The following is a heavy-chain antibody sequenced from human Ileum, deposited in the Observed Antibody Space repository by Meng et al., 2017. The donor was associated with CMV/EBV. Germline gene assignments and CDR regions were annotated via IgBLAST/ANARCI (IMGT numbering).Heavy chain of an antibody. V-gene: IGHV3-21*01. CDR3: VRLSSSSDFDY. Sequence: VQLMESGGGRVKPGGSLRLSCAASGFAFSGYSMNGVRQAPGKGLQWVSSISTSSTNIYYTDSVKGRFTTSRDNARSSLYLQMNSLSAEDTAIYYCVRLSSSSDFDYWGQGTMVTVS. CDR2: ISTSSTNI. CDR1: GFAFSGYS. J-gene: IGHJ4*02. D-gene: IGHD6-6*01.